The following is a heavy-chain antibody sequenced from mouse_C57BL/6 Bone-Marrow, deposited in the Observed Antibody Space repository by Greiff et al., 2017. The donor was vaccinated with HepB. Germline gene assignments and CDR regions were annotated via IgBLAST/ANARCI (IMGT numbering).Heavy chain of an antibody. CDR1: GFSFTTYA. J-gene: IGHJ2*01. CDR2: IRSKSNNYAT. Sequence: EVQLVESGGGLVQPKGSLKLSCAASGFSFTTYAMNWVRQAPGKGLEWVARIRSKSNNYATYYADSVKDRFTISRDDSKSMLYLQMNNLKTEDIAMYYCVRHHYSFYYYDDWGKGTTLTVAS. D-gene: IGHD1-1*01. V-gene: IGHV10-1*01. CDR3: VRHHYSFYYYDD.